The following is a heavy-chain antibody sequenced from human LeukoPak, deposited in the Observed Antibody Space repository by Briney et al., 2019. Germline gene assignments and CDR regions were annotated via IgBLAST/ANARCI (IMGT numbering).Heavy chain of an antibody. CDR3: AKYSHDSSGSYDY. CDR1: GFSFSDYY. CDR2: ISSSSYI. Sequence: GGSLRLSCAASGFSFSDYYMSWIRQAPGKGLEWVSYISSSSYIYYADSVKGRFTISRDNAKNSLYLQMNSLRAEDTAVYYCAKYSHDSSGSYDYWGQGTLVTVSS. V-gene: IGHV3-11*03. D-gene: IGHD3-22*01. J-gene: IGHJ4*02.